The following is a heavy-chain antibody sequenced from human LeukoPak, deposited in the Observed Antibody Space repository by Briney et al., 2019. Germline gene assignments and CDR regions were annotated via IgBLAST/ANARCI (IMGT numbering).Heavy chain of an antibody. CDR2: ISYDGSNK. J-gene: IGHJ4*02. CDR3: AKEVVVVPAADYYFDY. Sequence: GGSLRLSCAASGFTFSSYGMHWVRQAPGKGLEWVAVISYDGSNKYYADSVKGRFTISRDNSKNTLYLQMNSPRAEDTAVYYCAKEVVVVPAADYYFDYWGQGTLVTVSS. V-gene: IGHV3-30*18. D-gene: IGHD2-2*01. CDR1: GFTFSSYG.